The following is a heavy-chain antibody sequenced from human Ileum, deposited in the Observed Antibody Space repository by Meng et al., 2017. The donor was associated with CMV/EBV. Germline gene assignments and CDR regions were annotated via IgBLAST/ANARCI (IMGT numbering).Heavy chain of an antibody. CDR2: ISGNVERT. V-gene: IGHV3-23*01. Sequence: GESLKISCAASGFTFSTYAMTWVRQAPGKGLDWVSGISGNVERTYYADSVKGRFTISRDNSKNTFYLQMNSLRGEDTAVYYCAKVSTFAYGPGSYFDYWGQGTLVTVSS. J-gene: IGHJ4*02. CDR3: AKVSTFAYGPGSYFDY. CDR1: GFTFSTYA. D-gene: IGHD3-10*01.